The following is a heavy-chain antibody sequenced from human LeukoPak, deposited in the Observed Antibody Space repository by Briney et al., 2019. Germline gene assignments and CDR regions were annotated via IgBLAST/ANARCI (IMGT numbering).Heavy chain of an antibody. CDR1: GFTVSSNY. Sequence: GGSLRLSCAASGFTVSSNYMSWVRQVPGKGLVWVSHINSDGSSTSYADSVKGRFTISRDNAKNTLYLQMNSLRAEDTAVYFCARDKVYYGSGTYGYWGQGTLVTVSS. V-gene: IGHV3-74*01. CDR3: ARDKVYYGSGTYGY. J-gene: IGHJ4*02. CDR2: INSDGSST. D-gene: IGHD3-10*01.